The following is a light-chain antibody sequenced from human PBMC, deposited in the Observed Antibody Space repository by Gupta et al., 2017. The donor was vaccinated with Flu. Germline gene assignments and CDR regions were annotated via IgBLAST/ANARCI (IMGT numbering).Light chain of an antibody. V-gene: IGKV1-39*01. Sequence: DTQMTQSPSSLSASVGDRVTITCRASQSISSYLNWYQQKPGKAPKLLIYAASSLQSGVPSRFSGSGSGTDFTLTISSLQPEDIATYYCQQSDSTPLSFGQGTKLEIK. CDR3: QQSDSTPLS. CDR1: QSISSY. J-gene: IGKJ2*03. CDR2: AAS.